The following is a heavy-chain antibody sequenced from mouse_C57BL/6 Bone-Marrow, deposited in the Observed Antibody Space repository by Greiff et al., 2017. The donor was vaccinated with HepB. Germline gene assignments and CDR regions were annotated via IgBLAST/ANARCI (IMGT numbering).Heavy chain of an antibody. CDR2: ISYDGSN. CDR1: GYSITSGYY. V-gene: IGHV3-6*01. J-gene: IGHJ2*01. D-gene: IGHD2-2*01. Sequence: EVQLVESGPGLVKPSQSLSLTCSVTGYSITSGYYWNWIRQFPGNKLEWMGYISYDGSNNYNPSLKNRISITRDTSKNQFFLKLNSVTTEDTATYYCARGDMVTDYWGQGTTLTVSS. CDR3: ARGDMVTDY.